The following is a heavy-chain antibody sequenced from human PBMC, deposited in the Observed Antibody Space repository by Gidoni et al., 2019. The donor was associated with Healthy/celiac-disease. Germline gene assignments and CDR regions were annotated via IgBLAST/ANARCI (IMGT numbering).Heavy chain of an antibody. D-gene: IGHD2-15*01. J-gene: IGHJ1*01. V-gene: IGHV3-30*18. CDR3: AKPLGYCSGGSCSGYFQH. Sequence: QVQLVESGGGVVQPGRSLRLSCEASGFTFSSYGMHWVRQAPGTGLELLAVISYDGSNKYYADSVKGRFTISRDNSKNTLYLQMNSLRADDTAVYYCAKPLGYCSGGSCSGYFQHWGQGTLVTVSS. CDR2: ISYDGSNK. CDR1: GFTFSSYG.